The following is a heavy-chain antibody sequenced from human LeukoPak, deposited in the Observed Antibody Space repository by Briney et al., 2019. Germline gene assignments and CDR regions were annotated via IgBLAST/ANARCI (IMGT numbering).Heavy chain of an antibody. J-gene: IGHJ3*02. CDR1: GFTFSSYS. Sequence: PGGSLRLSCAASGFTFSSYSMNWVRQAPGKGLEWVSSISSSSSYIYYADSVKGRFTISRDNAKNSLYLQMNSLRAEDTAVYYCARGRDSSGAFDIWGQGTMVTVSS. CDR2: ISSSSSYI. V-gene: IGHV3-21*01. D-gene: IGHD6-19*01. CDR3: ARGRDSSGAFDI.